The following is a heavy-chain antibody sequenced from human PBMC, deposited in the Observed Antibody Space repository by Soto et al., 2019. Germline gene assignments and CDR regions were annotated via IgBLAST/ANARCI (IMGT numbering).Heavy chain of an antibody. CDR2: IRGDGSRE. Sequence: DVQLVESGGDLVQPGGSLRLYCAASGFTFGKYWMAWVRQAPGKGLEWVANIRGDGSREYYLDSVRGRFSVSRDNAQDSLYLQMAGLRVEDTAVYYCARDVNYGDGSAYYDVFDIWGQGTVVTVSS. J-gene: IGHJ3*02. CDR1: GFTFGKYW. CDR3: ARDVNYGDGSAYYDVFDI. D-gene: IGHD4-17*01. V-gene: IGHV3-7*05.